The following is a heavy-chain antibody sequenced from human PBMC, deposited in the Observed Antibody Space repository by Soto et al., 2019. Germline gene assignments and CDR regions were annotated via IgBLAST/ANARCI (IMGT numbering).Heavy chain of an antibody. D-gene: IGHD4-17*01. CDR3: VRVPDYGDYAGLM. V-gene: IGHV1-69*01. CDR1: GGTFSSYA. Sequence: QVQLVQSGAEVKKPGSSVKVSCKASGGTFSSYAISWVRQAPGQGLEWMGGIIPIFGTANYAKKVQGRVTITADESTSTAYMELSSLRSEDTAVYYCVRVPDYGDYAGLMWGQGTLVTVSS. J-gene: IGHJ4*02. CDR2: IIPIFGTA.